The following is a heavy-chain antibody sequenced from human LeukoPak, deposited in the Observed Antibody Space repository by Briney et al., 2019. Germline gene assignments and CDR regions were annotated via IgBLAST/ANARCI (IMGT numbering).Heavy chain of an antibody. Sequence: GGSLRLSCAASGFTFSTYSMNWVRQAPGKGLEWVSYISSGSSTIYYADSVKGRFTISRDNAKNSLYLQMNSLRAEDTAVYYCARGSTYYDSSGQVPFDYWGQGTLVTVSS. CDR1: GFTFSTYS. J-gene: IGHJ4*02. CDR2: ISSGSSTI. CDR3: ARGSTYYDSSGQVPFDY. D-gene: IGHD3-22*01. V-gene: IGHV3-48*01.